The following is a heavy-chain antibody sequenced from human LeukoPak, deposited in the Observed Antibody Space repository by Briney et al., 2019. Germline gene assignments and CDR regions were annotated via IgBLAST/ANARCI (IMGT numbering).Heavy chain of an antibody. Sequence: ASVKVSCKASGGTFSSYAISLVRQARGQGLEWMGGISPIFGTANYAQKFQGRVTITTDESTSTAYMELSSLRSEDTAVYYCARDRHYYGSGSYYHYFDYWGQGTLVTVSS. CDR1: GGTFSSYA. J-gene: IGHJ4*02. V-gene: IGHV1-69*05. CDR2: ISPIFGTA. CDR3: ARDRHYYGSGSYYHYFDY. D-gene: IGHD3-10*01.